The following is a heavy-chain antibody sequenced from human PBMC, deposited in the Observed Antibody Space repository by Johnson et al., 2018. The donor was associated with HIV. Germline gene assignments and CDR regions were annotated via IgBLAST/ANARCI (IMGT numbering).Heavy chain of an antibody. CDR2: ISWDGGST. D-gene: IGHD5-24*01. CDR3: AKTERRWLQFDAFDI. CDR1: GFTFDDYT. J-gene: IGHJ3*02. V-gene: IGHV3-43*01. Sequence: VQLVESGGVVVQPGGSLRLSCAASGFTFDDYTMHWVRQAPGKGLEWVSLISWDGGSTYYADSVKGRFTISRDNSKNSLYLQMNSLRTEDTALYYCAKTERRWLQFDAFDIWGQGTMVTVSS.